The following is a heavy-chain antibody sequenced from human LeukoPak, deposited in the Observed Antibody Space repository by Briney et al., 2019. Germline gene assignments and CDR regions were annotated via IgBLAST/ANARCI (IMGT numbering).Heavy chain of an antibody. CDR1: GFTVSRSF. CDR2: IYSGGTT. V-gene: IGHV3-66*01. D-gene: IGHD4-17*01. J-gene: IGHJ4*02. CDR3: AKEDYGDYVVAPLY. Sequence: GGSLRLSCAASGFTVSRSFMSWVRQAPGKGLEWVSIIYSGGTTYYADSVRGRFTISRDNSKNTLYLQMNSLRVEDTAVYYCAKEDYGDYVVAPLYWGQGTLVTVSS.